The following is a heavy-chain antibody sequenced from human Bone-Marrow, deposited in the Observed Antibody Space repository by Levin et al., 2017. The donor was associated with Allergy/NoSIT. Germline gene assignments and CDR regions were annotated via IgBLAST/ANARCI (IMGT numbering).Heavy chain of an antibody. V-gene: IGHV3-23*01. Sequence: ESLKISCVASGFTFNNSAMSWVRQAPGKGLEWVAGITGSGVNTYYTDSVKGRFTISRDKSENTLYLRLSSLRAEDTAMYYCTKLPVAGTWAPIFDYWGQGTLVIVSS. CDR2: ITGSGVNT. CDR3: TKLPVAGTWAPIFDY. D-gene: IGHD6-19*01. J-gene: IGHJ4*02. CDR1: GFTFNNSA.